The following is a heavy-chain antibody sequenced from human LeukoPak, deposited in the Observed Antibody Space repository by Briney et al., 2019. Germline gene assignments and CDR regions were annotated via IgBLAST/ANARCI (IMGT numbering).Heavy chain of an antibody. D-gene: IGHD3-9*01. CDR1: GFTVSSNY. Sequence: GGSLRLSCAASGFTVSSNYVSWVRQAPGKGLEWVSVIYSGGSTYYADSVKGRFTISRDNSKNTLYLQMNSLRAEDTAVYYCARGESYYDILTGLDYWGQGTLVTVSS. CDR3: ARGESYYDILTGLDY. CDR2: IYSGGST. V-gene: IGHV3-53*01. J-gene: IGHJ4*02.